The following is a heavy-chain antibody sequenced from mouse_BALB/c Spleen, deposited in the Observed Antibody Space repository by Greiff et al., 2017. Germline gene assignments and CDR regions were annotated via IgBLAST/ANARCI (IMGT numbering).Heavy chain of an antibody. Sequence: EVQLQQPGPELVKPGASVKISCKASGYTFTDYNMHWVKQSHGKSLEWIGYIYPYNGGTGYNQKFKSKATLTVDNSSSTAYMELRSLTSEDSAVYYCAKGPLWSYAMDYWGQGTSVTVSS. CDR2: IYPYNGGT. J-gene: IGHJ4*01. D-gene: IGHD1-1*02. V-gene: IGHV1S29*02. CDR3: AKGPLWSYAMDY. CDR1: GYTFTDYN.